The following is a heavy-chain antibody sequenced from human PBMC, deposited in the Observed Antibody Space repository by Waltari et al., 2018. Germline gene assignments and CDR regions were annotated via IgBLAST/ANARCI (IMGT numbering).Heavy chain of an antibody. CDR1: GGSISSYY. CDR2: IYYSGST. J-gene: IGHJ3*02. D-gene: IGHD6-13*01. V-gene: IGHV4-59*01. CDR3: ARIIAAAGTRRGAFDI. Sequence: QVQLQESGPGLVKPSETLSLTCTVSGGSISSYYWSWIRQPPGKGLEWIGYIYYSGSTNYNPSLKCRVTISVDTSKNQFSLKLSSVTAADTAVYYCARIIAAAGTRRGAFDIWGQGTMVTVSS.